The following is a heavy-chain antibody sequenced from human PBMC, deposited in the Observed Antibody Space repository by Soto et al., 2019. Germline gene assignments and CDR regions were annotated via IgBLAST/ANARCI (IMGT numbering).Heavy chain of an antibody. CDR1: GFTFSSYW. V-gene: IGHV3-74*01. J-gene: IGHJ5*02. D-gene: IGHD6-13*01. Sequence: EVQLVESGGGLVQPGGSLRLSCAASGFTFSSYWMHWVHQAPGKGLVWVSRINSDGSSTSYADSVKGRFTISRDNAKNTLYLQMNSLRAEDTAVYYCARERWGIAAAGTGGNWFDPWGQGTLVTVSS. CDR3: ARERWGIAAAGTGGNWFDP. CDR2: INSDGSST.